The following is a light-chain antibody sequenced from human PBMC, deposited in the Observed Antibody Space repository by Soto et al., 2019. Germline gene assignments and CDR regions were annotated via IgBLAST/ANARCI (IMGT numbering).Light chain of an antibody. CDR1: QTVTSSY. CDR3: QQYGSAPWT. J-gene: IGKJ1*01. CDR2: GAS. Sequence: VLTQSPGSLSLSPGDRATVSCRASQTVTSSYLAWYQQRPGRAPRLLIYGASSRATGIPDRFSGSGSGTDFTLTISRLEPEDFAVYYCQQYGSAPWTFGQGTKVDIK. V-gene: IGKV3-20*01.